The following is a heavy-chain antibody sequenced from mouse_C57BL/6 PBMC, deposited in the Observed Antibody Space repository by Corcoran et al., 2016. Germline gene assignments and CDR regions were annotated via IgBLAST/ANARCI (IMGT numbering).Heavy chain of an antibody. V-gene: IGHV8-12*01. Sequence: QVTLKESGPGILQSSQTLSLTCSFSGFSLSTSGMGVSWIRQPSGKGLEWLAHIYWDDDKRYNPSLKSRLTISKDTSRNQVFLKITSVDTADTATYYCARSGYYYGSGWYFDVWGTGTTVTVSS. J-gene: IGHJ1*03. CDR1: GFSLSTSGMG. CDR2: IYWDDDK. CDR3: ARSGYYYGSGWYFDV. D-gene: IGHD1-1*01.